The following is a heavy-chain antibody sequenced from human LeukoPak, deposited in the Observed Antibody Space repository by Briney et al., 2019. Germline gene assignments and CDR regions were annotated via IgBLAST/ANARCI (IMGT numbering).Heavy chain of an antibody. CDR3: ARRRDYYGSGSYNY. D-gene: IGHD3-10*01. Sequence: PSETLSLTCAVYGGSFSGYYWSWIRQPPGKGLEWIGEINHSGSTNYNPSLKSRVTISVDTSKNQFSLKLSSVTAADTAAYYCARRRDYYGSGSYNYWGQGTLVTVSS. V-gene: IGHV4-34*01. CDR1: GGSFSGYY. J-gene: IGHJ4*02. CDR2: INHSGST.